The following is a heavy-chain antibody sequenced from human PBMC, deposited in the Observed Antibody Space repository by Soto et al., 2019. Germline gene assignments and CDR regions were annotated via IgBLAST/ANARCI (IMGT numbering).Heavy chain of an antibody. CDR2: ISSSSSYT. CDR3: ARSITDYYDSSGYYDDY. J-gene: IGHJ4*02. D-gene: IGHD3-22*01. CDR1: GFTSSDYY. V-gene: IGHV3-11*03. Sequence: VGSLRLSCAASGFTSSDYYMSWIRQAPGKGLEWVSYISSSSSYTNYADSVKGRFSISRDNAKNSLYLQMNSLRAEDTAVYYCARSITDYYDSSGYYDDYWGQGTLVTVSS.